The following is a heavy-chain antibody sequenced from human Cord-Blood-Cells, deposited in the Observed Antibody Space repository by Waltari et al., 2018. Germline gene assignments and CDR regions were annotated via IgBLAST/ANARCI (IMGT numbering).Heavy chain of an antibody. V-gene: IGHV4-38-2*02. CDR3: AREYSSSSEYFQH. Sequence: QVQLQESGPGLVKPSETLSLTCTVPGYSISSGYYWGWIRQPPGKGLEWIGSIYHSGSTYYNPSLKSRVTISVDTSKNQFSLKLSSVTAADTAVYYCAREYSSSSEYFQHWGQGTLVTVSS. D-gene: IGHD6-6*01. CDR1: GYSISSGYY. J-gene: IGHJ1*01. CDR2: IYHSGST.